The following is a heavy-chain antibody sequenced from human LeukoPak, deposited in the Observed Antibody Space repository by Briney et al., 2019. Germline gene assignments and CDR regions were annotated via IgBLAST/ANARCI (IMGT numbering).Heavy chain of an antibody. Sequence: PGGTLRPSCAASGFTFSSYGMSWVRQAPGKGLEWVSIIFGNGDTTYYADSVKGRFTVSRDNSKDTLYLQMNDLRPDDTAIYYRAKRNTMVRGGPCFDYWGQGLLVTVSS. CDR2: IFGNGDTT. CDR1: GFTFSSYG. V-gene: IGHV3-23*01. D-gene: IGHD3-10*01. CDR3: AKRNTMVRGGPCFDY. J-gene: IGHJ4*02.